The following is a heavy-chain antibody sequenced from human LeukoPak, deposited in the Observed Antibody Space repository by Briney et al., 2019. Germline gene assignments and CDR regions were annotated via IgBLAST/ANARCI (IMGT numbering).Heavy chain of an antibody. Sequence: GGSLRLSCAASGFTFNTYTMNWVRQAPGKGLEWVSSISPTGAHTFYADSVKGRFTISRDNAQNSLYFQMNSLRAEDTAVYYCARDFLGESGAGGYWGQGTLVTGSS. J-gene: IGHJ4*02. CDR2: ISPTGAHT. CDR3: ARDFLGESGAGGY. D-gene: IGHD3-10*01. V-gene: IGHV3-21*06. CDR1: GFTFNTYT.